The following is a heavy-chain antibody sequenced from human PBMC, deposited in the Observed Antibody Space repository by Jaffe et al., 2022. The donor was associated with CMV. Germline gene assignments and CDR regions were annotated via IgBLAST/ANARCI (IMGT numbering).Heavy chain of an antibody. V-gene: IGHV3-23*01. CDR2: ISGSGDDT. J-gene: IGHJ3*02. CDR3: ATRPNAFKI. Sequence: EVQLLESGGGLVQRGGSLRVSCAAPGLNLGNYAMNWVRQAPGKGLEWVSGISGSGDDTYYADSVKGRFTISRDHSRNTVHLQMNSLRADDTAVYYCATRPNAFKIWGQGTVVTVSS. CDR1: GLNLGNYA. D-gene: IGHD7-27*01.